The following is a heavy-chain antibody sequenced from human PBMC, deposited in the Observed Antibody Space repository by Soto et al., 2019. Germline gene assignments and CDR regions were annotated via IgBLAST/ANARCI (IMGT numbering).Heavy chain of an antibody. Sequence: EVQLVESGGGLVQPGGSLRLSCAASGFTFSSYNMNWVRQAPGKGLEWIADISKSSTTINYADSVKGRFTISRDNAKNSLYLQMNCLRDEATAVYYCAKDGGSFYYDGMDVWVQGTTVTVSS. V-gene: IGHV3-48*02. CDR1: GFTFSSYN. CDR3: AKDGGSFYYDGMDV. J-gene: IGHJ6*02. CDR2: ISKSSTTI. D-gene: IGHD2-15*01.